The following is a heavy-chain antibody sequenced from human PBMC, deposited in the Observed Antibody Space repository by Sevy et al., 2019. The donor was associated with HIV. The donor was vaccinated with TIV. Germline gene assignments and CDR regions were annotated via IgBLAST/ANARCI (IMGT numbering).Heavy chain of an antibody. V-gene: IGHV3-7*03. D-gene: IGHD3-22*01. CDR3: VRTHDSTGYNNFRDCIFDI. J-gene: IGHJ3*02. CDR2: IKDDGSEK. Sequence: GGSLRLSCAASGFTFSYYWMNWVRQAPGKGLEWVANIKDDGSEKYYVDSVKGRFTISRDNAKNNLYVQMHSLRVEDTAVYYCVRTHDSTGYNNFRDCIFDIWGQGTMVTVSS. CDR1: GFTFSYYW.